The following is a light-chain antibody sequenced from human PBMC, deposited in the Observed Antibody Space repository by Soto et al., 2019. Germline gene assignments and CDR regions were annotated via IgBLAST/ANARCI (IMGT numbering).Light chain of an antibody. CDR3: QQRSNWPWT. J-gene: IGKJ1*01. V-gene: IGKV3-11*01. CDR1: QSVSSY. CDR2: DAS. Sequence: EIVLTQSPATLSLSPGERAPLSCTASQSVSSYFAWYQQKPGQAPRLLIYDASNRATGIPARVSGSGSGTDFTLTISSLDPEDFAVYYCQQRSNWPWTFGQGTKVDIK.